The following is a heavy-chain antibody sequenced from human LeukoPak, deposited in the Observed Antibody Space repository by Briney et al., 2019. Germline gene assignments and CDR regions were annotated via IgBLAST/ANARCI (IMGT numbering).Heavy chain of an antibody. CDR1: GGSFSGYY. CDR2: INHSGST. CDR3: ARFRMATGFDY. D-gene: IGHD5-24*01. V-gene: IGHV4-34*01. Sequence: SETLSLTCAVYGGSFSGYYWSWIRQPPGKGLEWIGEINHSGSTNYNPSLKSRVTISVDTSKNQFSLKLTSVTAADTAVYYCARFRMATGFDYWGQGTLVTVSS. J-gene: IGHJ4*02.